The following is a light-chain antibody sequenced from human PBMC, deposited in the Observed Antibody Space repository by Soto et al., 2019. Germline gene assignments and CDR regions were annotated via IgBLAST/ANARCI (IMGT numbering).Light chain of an antibody. CDR1: QSVTSNY. V-gene: IGKV3-20*01. J-gene: IGKJ1*01. Sequence: EVVLTQSPGTVSLSPGERATLSCRASQSVTSNYLAWYQQKPGQAPRLLIYAASSRATGIPDRFSGSGSGTDIALSISRLELEDFAVYYCHQYGSSITWTFGQGTKVEIK. CDR2: AAS. CDR3: HQYGSSITWT.